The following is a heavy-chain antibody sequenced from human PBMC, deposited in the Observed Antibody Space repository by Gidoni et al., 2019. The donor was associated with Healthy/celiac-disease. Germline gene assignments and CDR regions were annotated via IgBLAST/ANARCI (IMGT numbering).Heavy chain of an antibody. CDR1: GGSISSSSYY. D-gene: IGHD3-3*01. CDR2: IYYSGST. J-gene: IGHJ5*02. Sequence: QLQLQESGPGLVKPPETLSLTCTVSGGSISSSSYYWCWIRQPPGQGLEWIGSIYYSGSTYYNPSLKSRVTISVDTSKNQFSLKLSAVTAADTAVYYCASQLRVLEWLLENWFDPWGQGTLVTVSS. V-gene: IGHV4-39*01. CDR3: ASQLRVLEWLLENWFDP.